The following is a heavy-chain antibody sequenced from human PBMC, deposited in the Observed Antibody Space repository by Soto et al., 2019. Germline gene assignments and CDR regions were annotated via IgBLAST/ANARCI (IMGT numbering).Heavy chain of an antibody. V-gene: IGHV4-30-4*01. CDR3: ARVVAAVNNWFDP. J-gene: IGHJ5*02. CDR2: IYYSGST. CDR1: GGSISSGDYY. Sequence: QVQLQESGPGLVKPSQTLSLTCTVSGGSISSGDYYWSWIRQPPGKGLEWIGYIYYSGSTYYNPSLKSRVTISVDTSENQFSLKLSSVTAADTAVYYCARVVAAVNNWFDPWGQGTLVTVSS. D-gene: IGHD6-13*01.